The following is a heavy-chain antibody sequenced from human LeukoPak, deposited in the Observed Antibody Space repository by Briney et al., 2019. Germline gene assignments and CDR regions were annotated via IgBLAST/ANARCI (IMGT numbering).Heavy chain of an antibody. D-gene: IGHD6-13*01. CDR1: GFTFSSYS. CDR2: ISSSSSCI. Sequence: KPGGSLRLSCAASGFTFSSYSMNWVRQAPGKGLEWVSSISSSSSCIYYADSVKGRFTISRDNAKNSLYLQMNSLRAEDTAVYYCARDFRSGRAAAGTLGYWGQGTLVTVSS. V-gene: IGHV3-21*01. J-gene: IGHJ4*02. CDR3: ARDFRSGRAAAGTLGY.